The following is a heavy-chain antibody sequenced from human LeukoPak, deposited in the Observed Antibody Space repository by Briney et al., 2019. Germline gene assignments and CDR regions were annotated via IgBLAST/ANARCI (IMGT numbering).Heavy chain of an antibody. J-gene: IGHJ4*02. CDR1: GFTVSSSY. D-gene: IGHD5-18*01. CDR3: AKGYNYAHEY. CDR2: IYSGGST. Sequence: GGSLRLSCAAPGFTVSSSYMSWVRQAPGKGLEWVSLIYSGGSTYYAASVKGRFTISRDNSKNTLYLQMNSLRPEDTAVYYCAKGYNYAHEYWGQGTLVTVSS. V-gene: IGHV3-53*01.